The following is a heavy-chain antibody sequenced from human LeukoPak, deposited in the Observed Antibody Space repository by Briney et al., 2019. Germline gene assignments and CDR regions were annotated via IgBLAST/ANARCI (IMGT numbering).Heavy chain of an antibody. D-gene: IGHD1-26*01. J-gene: IGHJ4*02. CDR2: IRPSGGTT. CDR1: GYTFTTYY. CDR3: ARVGYSNSYDY. Sequence: ASVKVSCKASGYTFTTYYIHWVRQAPGQGLEWMGIIRPSGGTTIYAQKFQDRVTITWDASISTAYMDLSSLRSEDTAVYYCARVGYSNSYDYWGQGTQVTVSP. V-gene: IGHV1-46*01.